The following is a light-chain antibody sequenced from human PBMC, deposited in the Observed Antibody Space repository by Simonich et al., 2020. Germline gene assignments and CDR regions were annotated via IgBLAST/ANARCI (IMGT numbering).Light chain of an antibody. CDR3: CSYAGSRTVV. CDR1: SGGVGSYNL. J-gene: IGLJ2*01. CDR2: EGS. Sequence: QSALTQPASVSGSPGQSLTISCTGTSGGVGSYNLVSWYQQHPGKAPKLMIYEGSKRPSGVSNRFSGSKSGNTASLTISGLQAEDEADYYCCSYAGSRTVVFGGGTKLTVL. V-gene: IGLV2-23*01.